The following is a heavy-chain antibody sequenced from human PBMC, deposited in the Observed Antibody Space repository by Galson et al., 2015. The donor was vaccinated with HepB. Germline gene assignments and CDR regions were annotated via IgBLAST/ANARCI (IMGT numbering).Heavy chain of an antibody. V-gene: IGHV3-23*01. CDR3: AKEKQGNVSYSDY. Sequence: CAASGFTFSNYAMRWVRQAPGKGLEWVSGISGSGDGTYYADSVKGRFTIFRDNSKNTLYLQMNSLRAEDTAVYYCAKEKQGNVSYSDYWGQGTLVTVSS. CDR1: GFTFSNYA. CDR2: ISGSGDGT. D-gene: IGHD1/OR15-1a*01. J-gene: IGHJ4*02.